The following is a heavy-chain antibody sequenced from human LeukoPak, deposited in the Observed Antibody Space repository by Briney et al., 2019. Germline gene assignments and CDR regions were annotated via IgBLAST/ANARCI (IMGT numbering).Heavy chain of an antibody. CDR1: GESFSGYY. D-gene: IGHD6-19*01. V-gene: IGHV4-34*01. Sequence: SETLSLTCAVYGESFSGYYWSWIRQPPGKGLEWIGEINHSGSTNYNPSLKSRVTISVDTSKNQFSLKLSSVTAADTAVYYCAREKPRYSSGWYLDYWGQGTLVTVSS. CDR2: INHSGST. CDR3: AREKPRYSSGWYLDY. J-gene: IGHJ4*02.